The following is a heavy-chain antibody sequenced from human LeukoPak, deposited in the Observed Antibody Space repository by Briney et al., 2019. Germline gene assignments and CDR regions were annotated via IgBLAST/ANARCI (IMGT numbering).Heavy chain of an antibody. D-gene: IGHD2-2*01. J-gene: IGHJ6*04. V-gene: IGHV3-30*02. Sequence: GGSLRLSCAASGFTFSSYGMHWVRQAPGKGLEWVAFIRYDGSNKYYADSVKGRFTISRDNSKNTLYLQMNSLRAEDTAVYYCAKDRESYYCSSSNCYLDYWGKGTTVTISS. CDR3: AKDRESYYCSSSNCYLDY. CDR1: GFTFSSYG. CDR2: IRYDGSNK.